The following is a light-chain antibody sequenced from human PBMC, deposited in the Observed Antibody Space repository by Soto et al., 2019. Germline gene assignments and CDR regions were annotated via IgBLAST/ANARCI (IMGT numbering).Light chain of an antibody. Sequence: IQMTQSPSSLSASVRDRVTITCPASQDISNYLNWYQQKPGKAPKLLIYDASNLETGVPSRFSGSGSGTDFTFTISSLQPEDIATYYCQQYDNLITFGQGTRLEIK. CDR3: QQYDNLIT. V-gene: IGKV1-33*01. J-gene: IGKJ5*01. CDR2: DAS. CDR1: QDISNY.